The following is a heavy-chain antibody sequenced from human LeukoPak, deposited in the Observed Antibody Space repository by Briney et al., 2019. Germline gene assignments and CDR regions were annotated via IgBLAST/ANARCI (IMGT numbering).Heavy chain of an antibody. CDR1: GGSFSVYY. J-gene: IGHJ4*02. Sequence: SETLSLTCAVSGGSFSVYYWSWIRQPPGKGLEWIGEVNHLGRTNYNPSLKSRVTVSLDTFKKEVSLKLTSVTAADTAVYYCARGSASGIYPIDYWGQGTLVTVSS. CDR2: VNHLGRT. D-gene: IGHD6-19*01. V-gene: IGHV4-34*01. CDR3: ARGSASGIYPIDY.